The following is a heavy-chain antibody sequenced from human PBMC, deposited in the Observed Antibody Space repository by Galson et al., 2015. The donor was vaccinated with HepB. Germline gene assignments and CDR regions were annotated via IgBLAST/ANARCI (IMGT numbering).Heavy chain of an antibody. CDR2: ISSSSSYI. V-gene: IGHV3-21*01. CDR3: ARDPAPPLYGMDV. CDR1: GFTFSSYS. Sequence: SLRLSCAASGFTFSSYSMNWVRQAPGKGLGWVSSISSSSSYIYYADSVKGRFTISRDNAKNSLYLQMNSLRAEDTAVYYCARDPAPPLYGMDVWGQGTTGTASS. J-gene: IGHJ6*02.